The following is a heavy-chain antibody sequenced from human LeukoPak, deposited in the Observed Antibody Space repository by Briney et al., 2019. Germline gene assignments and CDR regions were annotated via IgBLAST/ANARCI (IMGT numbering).Heavy chain of an antibody. CDR3: ARVADTAMVTGWFDP. V-gene: IGHV1-46*03. Sequence: GASVKVSCKASGYTFTSYYMHWVRQAPGQGLEWMGMINPSGGSTSYAQKFQGRVTMTRDTSTSTVYMELSSLRSEDTAVYYCARVADTAMVTGWFDPWGQGTLVTVSS. CDR1: GYTFTSYY. CDR2: INPSGGST. D-gene: IGHD5-18*01. J-gene: IGHJ5*02.